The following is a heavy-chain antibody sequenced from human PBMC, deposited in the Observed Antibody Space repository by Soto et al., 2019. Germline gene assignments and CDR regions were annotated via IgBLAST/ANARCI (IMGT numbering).Heavy chain of an antibody. J-gene: IGHJ4*02. CDR1: GGAFNGYY. V-gene: IGHV4-34*01. CDR3: ARAGAALVRGSIGGFDY. D-gene: IGHD3-10*01. Sequence: QVHLQQWGAGLLKPSETLSLTCAVNGGAFNGYYWTWIRQSPGKGLQWIGEINHSGTVDYNPSLKRRATFSIDTSKKQFSLTLTSVTAADTAVYYCARAGAALVRGSIGGFDYWGQGTLVTVSS. CDR2: INHSGTV.